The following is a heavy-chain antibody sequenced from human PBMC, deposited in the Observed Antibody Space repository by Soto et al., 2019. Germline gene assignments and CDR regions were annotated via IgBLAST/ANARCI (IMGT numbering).Heavy chain of an antibody. CDR1: GFTISGKKY. V-gene: IGHV3-53*01. Sequence: GSLRLSCAAFGFTISGKKYVAWVRQAPGKGLEWVSALYDLDGSFYAASVKGRFTTSSDSSKTTVYLQMNDLRPDDTAVYYCATWHEREHAYDVWGQGTTVTVSS. CDR3: ATWHEREHAYDV. CDR2: LYDLDGS. D-gene: IGHD1-1*01. J-gene: IGHJ3*01.